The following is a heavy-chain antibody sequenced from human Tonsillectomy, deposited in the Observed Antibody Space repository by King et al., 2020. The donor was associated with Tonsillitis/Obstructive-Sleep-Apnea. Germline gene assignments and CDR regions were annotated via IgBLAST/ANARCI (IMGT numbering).Heavy chain of an antibody. CDR2: INHIGST. J-gene: IGHJ5*02. D-gene: IGHD4-23*01. V-gene: IGHV4-34*01. Sequence: VQLQQWGAGLLKPSETLSLTCAVYGGSFSGYYWSWIRQPPGKGLEWIGEINHIGSTNYNPSLKSRVTISVDTSKNQFSLKLNSVTAADTAVFYCAGGRDIIAVVTNYWFDPWGQGTLVTVSS. CDR1: GGSFSGYY. CDR3: AGGRDIIAVVTNYWFDP.